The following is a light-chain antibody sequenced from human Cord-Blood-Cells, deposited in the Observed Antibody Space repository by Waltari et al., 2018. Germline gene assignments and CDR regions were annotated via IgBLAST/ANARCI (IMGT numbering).Light chain of an antibody. CDR3: SSYTSSSTLV. V-gene: IGLV2-14*01. CDR2: EVS. Sequence: QSALTQPASVSGSPGQSITISCTGPGSDVGGYNYVSWYQQHPGKAPKLMIYEVSNRPSEFANRFPCSKSGNTASLTISGLQAEDEADDYCSSYTSSSTLVFGTGTKVTVL. CDR1: GSDVGGYNY. J-gene: IGLJ1*01.